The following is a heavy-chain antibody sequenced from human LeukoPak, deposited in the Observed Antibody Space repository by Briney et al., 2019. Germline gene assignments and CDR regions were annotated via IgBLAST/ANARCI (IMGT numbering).Heavy chain of an antibody. Sequence: GGSLRLSCAASGFTFSSYAMSWVRQAPGKGLEWVSAISGSGGSTYYADSVKGRFTISRDNSKNTLYLQMNSLRAEDTAVYYCAKAPYDSSGYYYLDWGQGTPVTVSS. J-gene: IGHJ4*02. CDR1: GFTFSSYA. V-gene: IGHV3-23*01. D-gene: IGHD3-22*01. CDR2: ISGSGGST. CDR3: AKAPYDSSGYYYLD.